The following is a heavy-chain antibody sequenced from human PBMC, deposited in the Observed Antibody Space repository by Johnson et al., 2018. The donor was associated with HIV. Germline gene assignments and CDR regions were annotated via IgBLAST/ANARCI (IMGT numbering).Heavy chain of an antibody. CDR3: ARDYYDSSGYHHAFDI. CDR1: GFTFDDYA. V-gene: IGHV3-9*01. D-gene: IGHD3-22*01. Sequence: QLVESGGCLVQPDRSLRLSCAASGFTFDDYAMHWVRQAPGKGLEWVSGISWNSGSIGYADSVKGRFTISRDNSKNTVYLQMNSLRAEDTAVYYCARDYYDSSGYHHAFDIWGQGTMVTVSS. CDR2: ISWNSGSI. J-gene: IGHJ3*02.